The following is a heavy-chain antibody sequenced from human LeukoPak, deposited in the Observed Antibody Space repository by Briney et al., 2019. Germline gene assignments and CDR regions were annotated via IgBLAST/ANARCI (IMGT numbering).Heavy chain of an antibody. CDR3: ARGSKTIAAPDY. Sequence: GGSLRLSCAASGFTVGNSYMTWVRQAPGKGLEWVSIIYSGGGTYYADSVKSRFTISRDNSKNTLYLQMNSLRAEDTAMYYCARGSKTIAAPDYWGQGTLVTVSS. J-gene: IGHJ4*02. D-gene: IGHD6-6*01. V-gene: IGHV3-53*01. CDR2: IYSGGGT. CDR1: GFTVGNSY.